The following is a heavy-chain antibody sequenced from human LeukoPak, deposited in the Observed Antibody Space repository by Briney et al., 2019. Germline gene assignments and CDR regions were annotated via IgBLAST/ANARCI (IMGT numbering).Heavy chain of an antibody. CDR2: ISGSGGST. D-gene: IGHD6-13*01. Sequence: GGSLRLSCAAPGFTFSSYAMSWVRQAPGKGLEWVSAISGSGGSTYYADSVKGRFTISRDNSKNTLYLQMNSLRAEDTAVYYCATLIAAAGKLDYWGQGTLVTVSS. J-gene: IGHJ4*02. CDR1: GFTFSSYA. V-gene: IGHV3-23*01. CDR3: ATLIAAAGKLDY.